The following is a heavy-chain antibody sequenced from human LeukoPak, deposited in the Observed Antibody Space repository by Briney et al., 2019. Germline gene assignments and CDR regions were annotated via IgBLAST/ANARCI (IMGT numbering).Heavy chain of an antibody. V-gene: IGHV3-23*01. CDR2: ISGSGGST. CDR3: AKGRVVVVPAATYYFDY. D-gene: IGHD2-2*01. Sequence: PGGSLRLSCAASGFTFSSYAMSWVRQAPGKGREWVSAISGSGGSTYYADSVKGRFTISRDNSKNTLYLQMNSLRAEDTAVYYCAKGRVVVVPAATYYFDYWGQGTLVTVSS. CDR1: GFTFSSYA. J-gene: IGHJ4*02.